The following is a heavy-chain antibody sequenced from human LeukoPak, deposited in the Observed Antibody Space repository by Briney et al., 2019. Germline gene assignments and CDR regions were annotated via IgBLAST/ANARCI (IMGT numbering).Heavy chain of an antibody. CDR2: IYYSGST. V-gene: IGHV4-39*07. CDR1: GGSMSNSSYY. J-gene: IGHJ3*02. D-gene: IGHD3-10*01. CDR3: ATWGGFGEFPYAFDI. Sequence: SETLSLTCTVSGGSMSNSSYYWGWIRQPPGKGLEWIGSIYYSGSTYYNPSLKSRVTISVDTSKNQFSLKLSSVTAADTAVYYCATWGGFGEFPYAFDIWGQGTMVTVSS.